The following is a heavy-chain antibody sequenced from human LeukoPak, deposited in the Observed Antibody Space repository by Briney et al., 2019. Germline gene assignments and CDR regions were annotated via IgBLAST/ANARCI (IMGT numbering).Heavy chain of an antibody. CDR3: ASAAGWESAY. D-gene: IGHD1-26*01. Sequence: GGSLRLSCAASGTTFDSHYMTWVRQTPEKGLEWVANINQDGSEKDYVDSVKGRFTISRDNAKKSLYLQMNSLRAEDAAVYYCASAAGWESAYWGQGTLVTVSS. CDR1: GTTFDSHY. CDR2: INQDGSEK. J-gene: IGHJ4*02. V-gene: IGHV3-7*01.